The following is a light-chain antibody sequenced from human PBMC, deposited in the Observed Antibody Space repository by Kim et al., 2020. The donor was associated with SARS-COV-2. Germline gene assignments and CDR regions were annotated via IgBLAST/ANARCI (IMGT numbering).Light chain of an antibody. CDR2: GKN. V-gene: IGLV3-19*01. Sequence: SSELTQDPAVSVALGQTVRITCQGDSLRSYYASWYQQKPGQAPVLVIYGKNNRPSGIPDRFSGSSSGNTASLTITWAQAEDEADYYCNSRDSSGNQKVFG. CDR1: SLRSYY. CDR3: NSRDSSGNQKV. J-gene: IGLJ2*01.